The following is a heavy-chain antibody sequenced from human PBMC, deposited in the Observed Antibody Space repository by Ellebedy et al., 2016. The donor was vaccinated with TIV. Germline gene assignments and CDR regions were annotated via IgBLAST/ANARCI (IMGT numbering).Heavy chain of an antibody. D-gene: IGHD3-3*01. Sequence: PGGSLRLSCVASGFTFSNFWMSWVRQAPGKGLEWVANIKEDGSEKKYVDSVRGRFTISRDNAKKSLHLQMDSLRAEDTAVYYCAKRSVDWYSDLWGRGTLVTVSS. CDR3: AKRSVDWYSDL. V-gene: IGHV3-7*01. CDR1: GFTFSNFW. CDR2: IKEDGSEK. J-gene: IGHJ2*01.